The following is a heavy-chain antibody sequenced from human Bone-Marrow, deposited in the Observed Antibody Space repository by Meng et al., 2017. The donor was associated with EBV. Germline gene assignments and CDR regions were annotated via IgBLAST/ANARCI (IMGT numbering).Heavy chain of an antibody. J-gene: IGHJ4*02. D-gene: IGHD1-26*01. CDR2: ISAYNGNT. Sequence: VRLGLAGAEVKKRGASVNVSCKASGHTFTSYGISWVRQAPGQALEWMGWISAYNGNTNYAQKLQGRVTMTTDTSTSTAYMELRSLRSDDTAVYYCARGGGWELTFDYWGQGTLVTVSS. CDR3: ARGGGWELTFDY. CDR1: GHTFTSYG. V-gene: IGHV1-18*01.